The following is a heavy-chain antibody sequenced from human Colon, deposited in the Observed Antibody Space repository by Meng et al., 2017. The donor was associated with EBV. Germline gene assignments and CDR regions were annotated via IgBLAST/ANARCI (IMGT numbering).Heavy chain of an antibody. CDR2: IYTGGST. CDR1: GFTVSNNY. CDR3: ARDGGVTDYYFDY. J-gene: IGHJ4*02. Sequence: VQLVGSGGGLIQPGGSLILSCAASGFTVSNNYMNWVRQAPGKGLEWVSVIYTGGSTHYADSVKGRFTISRDNSKNTLYLQMNSLRAEDTAVYYCARDGGVTDYYFDYWGQGTLVTVSS. D-gene: IGHD3-16*01. V-gene: IGHV3-53*01.